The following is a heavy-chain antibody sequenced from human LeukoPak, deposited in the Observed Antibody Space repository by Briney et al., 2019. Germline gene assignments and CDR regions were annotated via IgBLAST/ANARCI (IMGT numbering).Heavy chain of an antibody. CDR1: GFTFSSYA. CDR3: ARAYYDILTGYYAPDY. J-gene: IGHJ4*02. Sequence: GGSLRLSCAASGFTFSSYAMHWVRQAPGKGLEWVAVVSYDGTNKYYADSVKGRFTISRDNSKNTLYLQMNSLRAKDTAVYYCARAYYDILTGYYAPDYWGQGTLVTVSS. V-gene: IGHV3-30*04. D-gene: IGHD3-9*01. CDR2: VSYDGTNK.